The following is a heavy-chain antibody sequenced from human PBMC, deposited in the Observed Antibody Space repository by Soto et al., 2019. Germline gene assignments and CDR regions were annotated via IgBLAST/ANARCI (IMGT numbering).Heavy chain of an antibody. CDR1: GFTFSSYG. V-gene: IGHV3-33*01. Sequence: GGSLSLSCAASGFTFSSYGMHWVRQAPGKGLEWVAVIWYDGSNKYYADSVKGRFTISRDNSKNTLYLQMNSLRAEDTAVYYSARDRDYYYGMDVWGQGTTVTVSS. D-gene: IGHD3-10*01. J-gene: IGHJ6*02. CDR2: IWYDGSNK. CDR3: ARDRDYYYGMDV.